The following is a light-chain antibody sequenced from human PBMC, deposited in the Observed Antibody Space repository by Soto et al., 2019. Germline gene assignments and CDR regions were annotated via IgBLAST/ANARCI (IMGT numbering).Light chain of an antibody. CDR3: QQYNHWPPWT. J-gene: IGKJ1*01. Sequence: EVVLTQSPATVPVSLGGRVTLSCRASQSVGSNLAWYQQKPGQPPRLLIYEASKRDNGVPTRFSGSGSGTEFTLTITSLQSEDFAIYYCQQYNHWPPWTFGQGTKVDIK. V-gene: IGKV3D-15*01. CDR2: EAS. CDR1: QSVGSN.